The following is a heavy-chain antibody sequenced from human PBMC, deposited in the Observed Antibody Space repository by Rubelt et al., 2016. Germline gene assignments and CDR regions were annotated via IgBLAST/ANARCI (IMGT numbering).Heavy chain of an antibody. D-gene: IGHD2-2*01. CDR2: IYYSGST. V-gene: IGHV4-39*01. Sequence: GSIYYSGSTYYNPSLKSRVTISVDTSKNQFSLKLSSVTAADTAVYYCARLTDIVVVPAAMVFDYWGQGTLVTVSS. CDR3: ARLTDIVVVPAAMVFDY. J-gene: IGHJ4*02.